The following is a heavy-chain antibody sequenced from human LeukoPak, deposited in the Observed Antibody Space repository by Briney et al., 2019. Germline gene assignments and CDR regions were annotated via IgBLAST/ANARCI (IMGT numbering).Heavy chain of an antibody. J-gene: IGHJ4*02. CDR1: GFTFDDYA. D-gene: IGHD5-24*01. Sequence: GRSLRLSCAASGFTFDDYAMHWVRQAPGKGLEWVSGISWNSGSIGYADSVKGRFTISRDNAKNSLYLQMNSLRAEGTALYYCAAGEEMATIDYWGQGTLVTVSS. CDR3: AAGEEMATIDY. V-gene: IGHV3-9*01. CDR2: ISWNSGSI.